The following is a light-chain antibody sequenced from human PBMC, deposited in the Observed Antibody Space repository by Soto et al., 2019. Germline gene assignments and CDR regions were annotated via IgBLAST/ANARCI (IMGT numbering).Light chain of an antibody. V-gene: IGKV1-5*03. CDR2: KAS. CDR3: QHYNSYSEA. J-gene: IGKJ1*01. CDR1: QTISSW. Sequence: DIQMTQSPSTLCGSVGDRVTITCRANQTISSWLAWYQQKPGKAPKLLIYKASTLKSGVPSRFSGSGSGTEFTLTISSLQPDDFATYYCQHYNSYSEAFGQGTKVDIK.